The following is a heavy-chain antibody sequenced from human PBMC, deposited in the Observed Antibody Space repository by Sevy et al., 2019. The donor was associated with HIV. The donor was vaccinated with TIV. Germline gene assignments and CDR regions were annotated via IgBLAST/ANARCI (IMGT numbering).Heavy chain of an antibody. Sequence: GGSLRLSCAASGFTFSRDWMTWVRQAPGKGLEWVAKIKADGSETYSVDSVKGRFSISRDNAKNALYLQMNSLRAEDTAVYYCARGANNLYNWGQGTLVTASS. CDR3: ARGANNLYN. V-gene: IGHV3-7*01. CDR2: IKADGSET. CDR1: GFTFSRDW. D-gene: IGHD3-10*01. J-gene: IGHJ4*02.